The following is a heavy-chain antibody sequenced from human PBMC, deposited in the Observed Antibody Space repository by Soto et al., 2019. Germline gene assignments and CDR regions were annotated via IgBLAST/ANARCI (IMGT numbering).Heavy chain of an antibody. Sequence: GGSLRLSCAASGFTFSSYAMSWVRQAPGKGLEWVSAISGSGGSTYYADSVKGRFTISRDNSKNTLYLQMNSLRAEDTAVYYCAKVNGGQLGPYYFDYWGQGTLVTVSS. D-gene: IGHD6-6*01. CDR1: GFTFSSYA. CDR2: ISGSGGST. J-gene: IGHJ4*02. V-gene: IGHV3-23*01. CDR3: AKVNGGQLGPYYFDY.